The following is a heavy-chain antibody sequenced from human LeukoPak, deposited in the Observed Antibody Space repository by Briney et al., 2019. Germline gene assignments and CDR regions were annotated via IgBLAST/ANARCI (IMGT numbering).Heavy chain of an antibody. Sequence: GGSLRLSCAASGFTVSSNYMSWVRQAPGKGLEWVSVIYSGGSTYYADSVKGRFTISRDNSKNTLYLQMNSLRAEDTAVYYCAKDRGSYYAVAFDIWGQGTMVTVSS. J-gene: IGHJ3*02. CDR3: AKDRGSYYAVAFDI. CDR1: GFTVSSNY. CDR2: IYSGGST. V-gene: IGHV3-53*01. D-gene: IGHD1-26*01.